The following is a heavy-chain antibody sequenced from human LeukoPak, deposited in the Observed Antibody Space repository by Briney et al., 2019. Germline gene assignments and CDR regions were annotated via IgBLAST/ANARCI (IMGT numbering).Heavy chain of an antibody. CDR1: GFTFSSYW. J-gene: IGHJ4*02. Sequence: SLRXSCAASGFTFSSYWMSWVRQAPGKGLEGVADINQDGSEKYYVDSVKGRFTISRDNAKNSLYLQMNSLRAEDTAVYYCAREWLLSASFDYWGQGTLVTVSS. CDR3: AREWLLSASFDY. V-gene: IGHV3-7*01. D-gene: IGHD3-3*01. CDR2: INQDGSEK.